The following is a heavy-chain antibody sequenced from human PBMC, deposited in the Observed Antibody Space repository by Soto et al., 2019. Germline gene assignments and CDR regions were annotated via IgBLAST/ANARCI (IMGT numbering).Heavy chain of an antibody. Sequence: SSETLSLTCTVSGGSISSYYWSWIRQPAGKGLEWIGRIYTSGSTNYNPSLKSRVTMSVDTSKNQFSLKLSSVTAADTAVYYCAREGLSGYYYDSSGYYYTYYFDYWGQGTLVTVSS. CDR2: IYTSGST. CDR3: AREGLSGYYYDSSGYYYTYYFDY. V-gene: IGHV4-4*07. J-gene: IGHJ4*02. CDR1: GGSISSYY. D-gene: IGHD3-22*01.